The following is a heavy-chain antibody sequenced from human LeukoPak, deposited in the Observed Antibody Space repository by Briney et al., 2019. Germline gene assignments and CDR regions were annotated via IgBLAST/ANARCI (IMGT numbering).Heavy chain of an antibody. D-gene: IGHD1-14*01. CDR2: IYYSGST. Sequence: SETLSLTCTVSGGSISSSSYYWGWIRQPPGKGLEWIGSIYYSGSTYYNPSLKSRVTISVDTSKNQLSLKLSSVTAADTAVYYCARHGFASIGEPTPFDYWGQGTLVTVSS. CDR3: ARHGFASIGEPTPFDY. CDR1: GGSISSSSYY. V-gene: IGHV4-39*01. J-gene: IGHJ4*02.